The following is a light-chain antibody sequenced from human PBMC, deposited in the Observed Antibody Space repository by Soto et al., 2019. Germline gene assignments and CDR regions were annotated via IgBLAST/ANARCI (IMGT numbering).Light chain of an antibody. Sequence: DIQMTQSPSTLSASVGDRVTITCRASQNISRWLAWYQQKPGKVPKLLIYDASSLESGVPSRFSGSGSGTEFTLTIRRLQPDDFATYYCQQYNNSSPGMFGQGTKVDIK. CDR3: QQYNNSSPGM. J-gene: IGKJ1*01. CDR1: QNISRW. V-gene: IGKV1-5*01. CDR2: DAS.